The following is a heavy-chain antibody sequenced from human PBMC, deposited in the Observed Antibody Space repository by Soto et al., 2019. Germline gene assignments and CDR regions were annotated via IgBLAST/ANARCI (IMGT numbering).Heavy chain of an antibody. D-gene: IGHD4-17*01. V-gene: IGHV1-46*01. Sequence: ASVKVSCKASGYTFTSYCMHWVLQAPGQGLEWMGIINPSGGSTSYAQKFQGRVTMTRDTSTSTVYMELSSLRSEDTAVYYCARDLWGYGDSEGYWGQGTLVTAPQ. CDR3: ARDLWGYGDSEGY. CDR2: INPSGGST. CDR1: GYTFTSYC. J-gene: IGHJ4*02.